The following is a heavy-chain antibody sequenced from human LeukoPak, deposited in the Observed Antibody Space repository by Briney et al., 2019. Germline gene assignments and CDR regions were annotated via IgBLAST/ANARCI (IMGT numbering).Heavy chain of an antibody. D-gene: IGHD3-3*01. CDR2: IKQDGSEK. Sequence: GGSLRLSCAASGFTFSSYWMSWVRQAPGKGLEWVANIKQDGSEKYYVDSVKGRFTISRDNAKNSLYLQMNSLRAEDTAVYYCARDSSIRYYDFWSGSYDAFDIWGRGTMVTVSS. J-gene: IGHJ3*02. CDR1: GFTFSSYW. V-gene: IGHV3-7*01. CDR3: ARDSSIRYYDFWSGSYDAFDI.